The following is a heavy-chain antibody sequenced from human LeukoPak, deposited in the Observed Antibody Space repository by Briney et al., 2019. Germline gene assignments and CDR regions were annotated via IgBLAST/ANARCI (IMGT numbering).Heavy chain of an antibody. CDR1: GGTFSSSA. CDR2: ISAYNGNT. D-gene: IGHD3-22*01. J-gene: IGHJ4*02. CDR3: ALDPGYYYDSSGYYYEGS. Sequence: ASVKVSCKASGGTFSSSAISWVRQAPGQGLEWMGWISAYNGNTNYAQKLQGRVTMTTDTSTSTAYMELRSLRSDDTAVYYCALDPGYYYDSSGYYYEGSWGQGTLVTVSS. V-gene: IGHV1-18*01.